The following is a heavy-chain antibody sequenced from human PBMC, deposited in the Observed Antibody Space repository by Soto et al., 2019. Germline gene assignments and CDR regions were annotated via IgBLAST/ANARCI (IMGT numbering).Heavy chain of an antibody. CDR1: GGNFSSYA. D-gene: IGHD6-13*01. Sequence: QVQLVQSGAEVKKPGSSVRVSCKASGGNFSSYAISWVRQAPGQGLEWMGGIIPIFGTENYAQKFQGRVTITADESTSTAYMELSSLRSEDTAVYYCARDRIAGSKYYYGMDVWGQGTTVTVSS. V-gene: IGHV1-69*01. J-gene: IGHJ6*02. CDR3: ARDRIAGSKYYYGMDV. CDR2: IIPIFGTE.